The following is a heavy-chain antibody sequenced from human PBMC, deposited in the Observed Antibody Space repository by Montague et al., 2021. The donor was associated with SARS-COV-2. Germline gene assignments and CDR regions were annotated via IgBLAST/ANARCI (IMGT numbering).Heavy chain of an antibody. J-gene: IGHJ5*02. D-gene: IGHD3-3*01. CDR3: ARGADYDFWSGFLRYKWFGP. Sequence: SETLSLTCAVYGGSLSGYYWAWIRQTPAKGLEWIGEINHSGSTNHNPSLQSRVTISVDKSKNQFSLTLRFLTAADTAVYYCARGADYDFWSGFLRYKWFGPWGQGTPVIVSS. CDR2: INHSGST. V-gene: IGHV4-34*01. CDR1: GGSLSGYY.